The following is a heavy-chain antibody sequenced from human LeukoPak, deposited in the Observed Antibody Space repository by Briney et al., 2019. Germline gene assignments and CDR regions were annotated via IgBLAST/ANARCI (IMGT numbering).Heavy chain of an antibody. V-gene: IGHV4-59*01. D-gene: IGHD3-16*01. Sequence: SESLSLTCTVSGGSISSYYWNWIRQPPGKGLEWVGYIYYSGSTAYNPSLKSRVTISIDTSRRQFSLKLSSVTAADTAVYFCARAPEGGGWSVCRTNLFVPWGQRAQVTVSS. CDR3: ARAPEGGGWSVCRTNLFVP. CDR1: GGSISSYY. J-gene: IGHJ5*02. CDR2: IYYSGST.